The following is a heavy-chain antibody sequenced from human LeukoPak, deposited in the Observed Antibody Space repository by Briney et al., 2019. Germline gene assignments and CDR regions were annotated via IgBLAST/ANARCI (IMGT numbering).Heavy chain of an antibody. V-gene: IGHV3-7*01. CDR2: IKQDGSEK. J-gene: IGHJ6*03. CDR3: ARGVGTHYYYMDV. D-gene: IGHD6-13*01. Sequence: GGSLRLSCAASGFTFSSYWMSWVHQAPGKGLEWVANIKQDGSEKHYVDSVKGRFTISRDNAKNSLYLQMNSLRAEDTAVYYCARGVGTHYYYMDVWGKGTTVTVSS. CDR1: GFTFSSYW.